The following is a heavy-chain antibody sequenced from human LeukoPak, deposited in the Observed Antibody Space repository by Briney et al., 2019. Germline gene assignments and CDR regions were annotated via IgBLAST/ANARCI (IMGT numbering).Heavy chain of an antibody. J-gene: IGHJ6*02. CDR3: ARDGPPRGYSYDMDV. Sequence: RTGGSLRLSCAASGFTFSSFAMTWVRQAPGKGLEWISYISSTSSSIHYADSVKGRFTISRDNAKNSLHLQMNGLRAEDTAVYYCARDGPPRGYSYDMDVWGQGTTVTVSS. D-gene: IGHD2-15*01. CDR1: GFTFSSFA. V-gene: IGHV3-48*01. CDR2: ISSTSSSI.